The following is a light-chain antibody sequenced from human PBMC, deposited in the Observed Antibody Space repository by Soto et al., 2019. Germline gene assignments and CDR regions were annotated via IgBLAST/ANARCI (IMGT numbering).Light chain of an antibody. CDR3: SSYTSSSTLVV. Sequence: QSALTQPASVSGSPGQSIIISCTGTSSDVGGYSYVSWYQQHPGKAPKLMIYYVSNRPSGVSNRFSGSKSGNTASLTISGLQAEDEADYYCSSYTSSSTLVVFGGGTKLTVL. CDR2: YVS. J-gene: IGLJ2*01. V-gene: IGLV2-14*03. CDR1: SSDVGGYSY.